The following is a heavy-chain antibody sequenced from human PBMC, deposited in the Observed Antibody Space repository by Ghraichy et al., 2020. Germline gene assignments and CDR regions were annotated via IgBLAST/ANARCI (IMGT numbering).Heavy chain of an antibody. CDR2: ISGSGAST. CDR1: GFTFSSYV. V-gene: IGHV3-23*01. D-gene: IGHD4-23*01. Sequence: GGSLRLSCAASGFTFSSYVMTWVRQAPGKGLEWVSSISGSGASTYYADSVKGRFTISRDNSENTLSLHMNSLRAEDTAVYYCAKVSTTVLTPIDYWGQGTLVTVSS. CDR3: AKVSTTVLTPIDY. J-gene: IGHJ4*02.